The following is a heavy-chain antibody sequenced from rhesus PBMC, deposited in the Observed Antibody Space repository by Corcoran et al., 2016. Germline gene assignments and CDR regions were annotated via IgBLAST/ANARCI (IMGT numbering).Heavy chain of an antibody. CDR2: FGGSSGST. Sequence: QVQLQESGPGLVKPSETLSLSCDVSGYSISSAYGWNWIRQPPGKGLEWIGYFGGSSGSTDYNASLKSRVTTSKDTSKNQFSLTLSSVTAADTAVYHCARVNTYHAFDFWGQGLRVTVAS. V-gene: IGHV4-127*01. J-gene: IGHJ3*01. CDR3: ARVNTYHAFDF. CDR1: GYSISSAYG. D-gene: IGHD2-15*01.